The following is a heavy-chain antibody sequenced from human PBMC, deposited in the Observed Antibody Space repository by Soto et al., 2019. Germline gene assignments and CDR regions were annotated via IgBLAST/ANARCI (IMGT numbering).Heavy chain of an antibody. CDR2: ISSGGDLT. J-gene: IGHJ4*02. V-gene: IGHV3-23*01. Sequence: EVQLLESGGDLVQPGGSLRVSCAASGFMFSSHGMSWVRQAPGKGLEWVSSISSGGDLTYYADSVKGRFTVSRGNLKNTLSLQMDSLRAEDTATYYCAKIGQIGNWFFDYCGQGTLVTVSS. D-gene: IGHD1-1*01. CDR1: GFMFSSHG. CDR3: AKIGQIGNWFFDY.